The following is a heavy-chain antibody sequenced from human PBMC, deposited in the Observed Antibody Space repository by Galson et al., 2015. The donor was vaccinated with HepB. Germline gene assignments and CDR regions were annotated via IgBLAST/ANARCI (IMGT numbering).Heavy chain of an antibody. Sequence: SVKVSCKASGYTFTGYYMHWVRQAPGQGLEWMGWINPNSGGTNYAQKFQGWVTMTRDTSISTAYMELSRLRSDDTAVYYCARGPLPTGTSTPVRTHWFDPWGQGTLVTVSS. CDR2: INPNSGGT. CDR1: GYTFTGYY. CDR3: ARGPLPTGTSTPVRTHWFDP. J-gene: IGHJ5*02. V-gene: IGHV1-2*04. D-gene: IGHD1-1*01.